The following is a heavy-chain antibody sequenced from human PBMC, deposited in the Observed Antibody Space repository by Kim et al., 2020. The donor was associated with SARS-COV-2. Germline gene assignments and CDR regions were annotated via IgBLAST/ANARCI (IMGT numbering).Heavy chain of an antibody. D-gene: IGHD6-13*01. Sequence: GGSLRLSCAASGFTFSSYAMHWVRQAPGKGLEWVAVISYDGSNKYYADSVKGRFTISRDNSKNTLYLQMNSLRAEDTAVYYCARDLGQQLDIVYYYYYGMDVWGQGTTVTVSS. J-gene: IGHJ6*02. V-gene: IGHV3-30*04. CDR3: ARDLGQQLDIVYYYYYGMDV. CDR1: GFTFSSYA. CDR2: ISYDGSNK.